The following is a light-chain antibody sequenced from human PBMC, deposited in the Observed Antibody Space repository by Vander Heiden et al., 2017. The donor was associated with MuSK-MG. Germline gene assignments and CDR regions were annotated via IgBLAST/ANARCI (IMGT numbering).Light chain of an antibody. V-gene: IGLV3-1*01. CDR2: QDS. CDR1: KLGDKY. Sequence: YALNQPPSGSVSPGQTASITCSGDKLGDKYACWYQQKPGQSPLLVIYQDSKRPSGIPERFSGSNSGNTATLTISGTQAMDEADYYCQAWDSSTAVFGTGTKVTVL. CDR3: QAWDSSTAV. J-gene: IGLJ1*01.